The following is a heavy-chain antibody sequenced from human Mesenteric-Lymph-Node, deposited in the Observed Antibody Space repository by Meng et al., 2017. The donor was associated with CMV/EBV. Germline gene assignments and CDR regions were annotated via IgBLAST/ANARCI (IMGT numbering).Heavy chain of an antibody. Sequence: GESLKISCAASGFTFSSYAMSWVRQAPGKGLEWVSVISGSGNSTDYADSVKGRFTISRDNFKNTLHLQMNSLRAEDTAVYYCARDNRIAAAATGEGYYYYYGMDVWGQGTTVTVSS. CDR3: ARDNRIAAAATGEGYYYYYGMDV. V-gene: IGHV3-23*01. CDR1: GFTFSSYA. D-gene: IGHD6-13*01. CDR2: ISGSGNST. J-gene: IGHJ6*02.